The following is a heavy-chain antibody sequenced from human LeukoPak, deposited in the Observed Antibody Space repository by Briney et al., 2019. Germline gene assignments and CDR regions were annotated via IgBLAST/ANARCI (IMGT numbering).Heavy chain of an antibody. D-gene: IGHD6-13*01. CDR2: INAGNGNT. CDR3: ARDRGYSSSFHFDY. CDR1: GYTFTGYY. Sequence: ASVKVSCKASGYTFTGYYMHWVRQAPGQGLEWMGWINAGNGNTKYSQKFQGRVTITRDTSASTAYMELSSLRSEDTAVYYCARDRGYSSSFHFDYWGQGTLVTVSS. V-gene: IGHV1-3*01. J-gene: IGHJ4*02.